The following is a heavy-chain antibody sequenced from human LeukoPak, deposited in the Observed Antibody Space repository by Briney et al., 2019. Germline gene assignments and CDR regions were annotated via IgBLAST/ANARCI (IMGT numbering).Heavy chain of an antibody. V-gene: IGHV4-4*09. Sequence: SETLSLTCTVSGGSISRYYWNWIRQSPGKGLEWIGYIYHTGSTSYNPSLKSRVIISVDTSKNQFSLNLTSVTAADTAVYYCARMPRDCSSSSCPLRYRGQGTLVTVSA. J-gene: IGHJ4*02. CDR2: IYHTGST. D-gene: IGHD2-21*01. CDR1: GGSISRYY. CDR3: ARMPRDCSSSSCPLRY.